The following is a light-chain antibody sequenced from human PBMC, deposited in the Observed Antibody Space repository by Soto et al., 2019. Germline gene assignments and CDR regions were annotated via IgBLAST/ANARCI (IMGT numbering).Light chain of an antibody. V-gene: IGLV2-14*01. CDR1: SSDVGGYNY. CDR2: DVS. J-gene: IGLJ1*01. CDR3: SSYTSTQEV. Sequence: QSALTQPASVSGSPGQSITISCTGTSSDVGGYNYVSWYQQHPGKAPKLMIYDVSNRPSGVSNRFSGSKSGNTASLTISGLQAKDEADYYYSSYTSTQEVFGTGTKVTVL.